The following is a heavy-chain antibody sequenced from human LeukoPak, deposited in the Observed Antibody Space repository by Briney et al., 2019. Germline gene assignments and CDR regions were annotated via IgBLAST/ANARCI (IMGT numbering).Heavy chain of an antibody. D-gene: IGHD3-16*01. Sequence: TGRSLRLSCAASGFTFSTYWLHWVRQAPGKGLVWVSRIKNDGSSTTYADSVKGRFTISRDNAKNTLYLQMNSLRAEDTAVYYCARDFGYEGNWFDPWGQGTLVTVSS. J-gene: IGHJ5*02. CDR1: GFTFSTYW. V-gene: IGHV3-74*01. CDR2: IKNDGSST. CDR3: ARDFGYEGNWFDP.